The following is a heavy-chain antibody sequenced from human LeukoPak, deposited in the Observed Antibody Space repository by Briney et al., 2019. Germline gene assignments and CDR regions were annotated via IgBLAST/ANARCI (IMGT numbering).Heavy chain of an antibody. CDR1: GYTFTGYY. Sequence: GASVKVSCKASGYTFTGYYMHWVRQAPGQGLEWMGWINPNSGGTNYAQNFQGRVTMTRDTSISTAYMELSRLRSDDTAVYYCARDSGGSGSYYNGYWGQGTLVTVSS. CDR3: ARDSGGSGSYYNGY. CDR2: INPNSGGT. J-gene: IGHJ4*02. D-gene: IGHD3-10*01. V-gene: IGHV1-2*02.